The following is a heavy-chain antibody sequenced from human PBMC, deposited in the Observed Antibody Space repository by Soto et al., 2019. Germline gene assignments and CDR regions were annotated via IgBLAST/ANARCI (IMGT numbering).Heavy chain of an antibody. CDR2: ISGSGGST. CDR1: GFTFSSYA. J-gene: IGHJ5*02. CDR3: AKDVPTYYDFWSGYPNWFDP. Sequence: GGSLRLSCAASGFTFSSYAMSWVRQAPGKGLEWVSAISGSGGSTYYADSVKGRFTISRANSKNTLYLQMNSLRAEDTAVYYCAKDVPTYYDFWSGYPNWFDPWGQGTLVTVSS. V-gene: IGHV3-23*01. D-gene: IGHD3-3*01.